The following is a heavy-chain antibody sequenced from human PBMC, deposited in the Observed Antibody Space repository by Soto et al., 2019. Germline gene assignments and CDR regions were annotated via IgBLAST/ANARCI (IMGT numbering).Heavy chain of an antibody. CDR2: INPSGGST. Sequence: ASVKVSCKASGYTFTSYYMHWVRQAPGQGLEWMGIINPSGGSTSYAQKFQGRVTMTRDTSTSTVYMELSSLRSEDTAVYYCARTVVAATYYYYGMDVWGQGITVTVSS. CDR1: GYTFTSYY. D-gene: IGHD2-15*01. J-gene: IGHJ6*02. CDR3: ARTVVAATYYYYGMDV. V-gene: IGHV1-46*03.